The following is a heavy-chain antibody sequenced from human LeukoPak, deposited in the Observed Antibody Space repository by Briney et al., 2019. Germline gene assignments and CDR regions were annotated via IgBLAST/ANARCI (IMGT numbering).Heavy chain of an antibody. V-gene: IGHV3-23*01. CDR1: GFAFGSEA. J-gene: IGHJ4*02. D-gene: IGHD4-23*01. CDR3: AKDFPVVRLPAYFDY. CDR2: ISPGGGTT. Sequence: GGSLRLSCAVSGFAFGSEAMSWVRQSPARGLEWVASISPGGGTTYYADYVKGRFTISRDNSKNSLFVQMNSLRAEDTAVYYCAKDFPVVRLPAYFDYWGQGTLVTVSS.